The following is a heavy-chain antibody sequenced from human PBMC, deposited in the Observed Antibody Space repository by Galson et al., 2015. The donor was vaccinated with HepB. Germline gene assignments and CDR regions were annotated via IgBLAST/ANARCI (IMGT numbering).Heavy chain of an antibody. D-gene: IGHD6-13*01. CDR1: GFTFSSYA. V-gene: IGHV3-30*04. CDR3: SSSWDKGYYFDY. Sequence: SLRLSCAASGFTFSSYAMHWVRQAPGKGLEWVAVISYDGSNKYYADSVKGRFTISRDNSKNTLYLQMNSLRAEDTAVYYCSSSWDKGYYFDYWGQGTLVTVSS. CDR2: ISYDGSNK. J-gene: IGHJ4*02.